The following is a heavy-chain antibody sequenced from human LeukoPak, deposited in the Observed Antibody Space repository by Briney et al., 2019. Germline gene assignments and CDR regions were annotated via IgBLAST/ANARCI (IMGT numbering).Heavy chain of an antibody. J-gene: IGHJ4*02. D-gene: IGHD3-22*01. V-gene: IGHV4-39*07. CDR3: ARVKYYYDSSGYYKGGPIDY. CDR1: GGSISSSSYY. Sequence: SETLSLTCTVSGGSISSSSYYWGWIRQPPGKGLEWIGSIFYSGSTNYNPSLKSRVTISVDTSKNQFSLKLSSVTAADTAVYYCARVKYYYDSSGYYKGGPIDYWGQGTLVTVSS. CDR2: IFYSGST.